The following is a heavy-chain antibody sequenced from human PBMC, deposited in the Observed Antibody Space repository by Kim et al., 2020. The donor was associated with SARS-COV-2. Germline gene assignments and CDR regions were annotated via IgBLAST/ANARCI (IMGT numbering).Heavy chain of an antibody. CDR2: T. V-gene: IGHV1-3*01. J-gene: IGHJ4*02. D-gene: IGHD4-4*01. Sequence: TKLSQKFQGRITISRDTSANKAYMELRSLTTKDTAFYYCVRDMNPTVYDYWGQGTLVTVSS. CDR3: VRDMNPTVYDY.